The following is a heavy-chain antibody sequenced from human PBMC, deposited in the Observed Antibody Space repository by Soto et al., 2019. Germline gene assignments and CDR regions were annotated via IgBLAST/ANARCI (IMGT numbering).Heavy chain of an antibody. V-gene: IGHV2-5*02. Sequence: QITLKESGPTLVKPTQTLTLTCTFSGFSLSTSGVGVGWIRQPPGKALAWLALIYWDDDKRYSPSLKSRLTITKDTSKNQVVLTMTNMDPVDTATYYCARIEGPGIAPRMGAFDIWGQGTMVTVSS. J-gene: IGHJ3*02. D-gene: IGHD6-13*01. CDR1: GFSLSTSGVG. CDR3: ARIEGPGIAPRMGAFDI. CDR2: IYWDDDK.